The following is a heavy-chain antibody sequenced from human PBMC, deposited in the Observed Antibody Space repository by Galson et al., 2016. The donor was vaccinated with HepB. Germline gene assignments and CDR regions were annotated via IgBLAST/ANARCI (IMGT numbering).Heavy chain of an antibody. CDR2: IVGVGTTT. CDR1: GFTFDNYA. V-gene: IGHV3-23*01. Sequence: SLRLSCAASGFTFDNYAMNWVRQAPGKGLEWVSGIVGVGTTTFYADFVKGRLTVSRDNSQNMLYLQINNLRAEDTAVYYCVRQGGYTGNFPFDSWGQGTLVTVSS. J-gene: IGHJ4*02. D-gene: IGHD1-26*01. CDR3: VRQGGYTGNFPFDS.